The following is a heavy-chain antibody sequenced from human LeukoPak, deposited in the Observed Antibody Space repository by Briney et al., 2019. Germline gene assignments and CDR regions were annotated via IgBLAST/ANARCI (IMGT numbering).Heavy chain of an antibody. V-gene: IGHV1-69*04. D-gene: IGHD1-1*01. J-gene: IGHJ5*02. CDR2: ISPILGIA. Sequence: SVKVSCKASGGTFSNYGISWVRQAPGQGLEWMGRISPILGIANYAQKFQGRVTVTADKSTSTAYMEMSSLRSDDTAVYYCARAKNWNPSGLGFDPWGQGTLVTVSS. CDR1: GGTFSNYG. CDR3: ARAKNWNPSGLGFDP.